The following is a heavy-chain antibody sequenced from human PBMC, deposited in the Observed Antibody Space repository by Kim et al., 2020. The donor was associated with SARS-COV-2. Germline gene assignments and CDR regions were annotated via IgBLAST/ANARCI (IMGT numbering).Heavy chain of an antibody. CDR2: IYHSGST. J-gene: IGHJ6*02. Sequence: SETLSLTCAVSGGSISSSNWWSWVRQPPGKGLEWIGEIYHSGSTNYNPSLKSRVTISVDKSKNQFSLKLSSVTAADTAVYYCARDKDSYGSALYYGMDVWGQGTTVTVSS. CDR1: GGSISSSNW. D-gene: IGHD5-18*01. CDR3: ARDKDSYGSALYYGMDV. V-gene: IGHV4-4*02.